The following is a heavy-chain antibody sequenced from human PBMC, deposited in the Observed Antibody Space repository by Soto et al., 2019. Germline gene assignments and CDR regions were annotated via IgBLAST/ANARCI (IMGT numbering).Heavy chain of an antibody. J-gene: IGHJ6*02. V-gene: IGHV3-23*01. CDR3: AKLGSTMVRGVIMYYYYGMDV. CDR1: GFTFSSYA. CDR2: ISGSGGST. Sequence: GGSLRLSCAASGFTFSSYAMSWVRQAPGKGLEWVSAISGSGGSTYYADSVKGRFTISRDNSKNTLYLQMNSLRAEDTAVYYCAKLGSTMVRGVIMYYYYGMDVWGQGTTVTVSS. D-gene: IGHD3-10*01.